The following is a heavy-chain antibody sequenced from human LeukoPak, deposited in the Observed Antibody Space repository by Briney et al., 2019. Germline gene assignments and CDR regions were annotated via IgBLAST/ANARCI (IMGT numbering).Heavy chain of an antibody. J-gene: IGHJ4*02. CDR3: AREGGPFRPLDY. D-gene: IGHD2/OR15-2a*01. V-gene: IGHV4-4*02. CDR1: GGSISSTNW. CDR2: VNVLGST. Sequence: SGTLSLTGGVSGGSISSTNWWTWVRQPPGEGLEWIGEVNVLGSTNYNPSLESRVTISIDKSENHVSLKLTSVTAADTAVYYCAREGGPFRPLDYSGQGTLVTVSS.